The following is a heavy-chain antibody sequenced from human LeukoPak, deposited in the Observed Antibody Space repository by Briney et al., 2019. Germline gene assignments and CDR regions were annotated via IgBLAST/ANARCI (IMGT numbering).Heavy chain of an antibody. CDR2: ISGRGGST. D-gene: IGHD5-24*01. CDR1: VYTFISYG. CDR3: AKVDSYNLDY. J-gene: IGHJ4*02. Sequence: GGSLRLSCAAPVYTFISYGMSWVPDAPGKGLEWVSAISGRGGSTYYADSVKGRFNISRDNSKNTPYLQMNSLRAEDTAVYYCAKVDSYNLDYWGQGTLVTVSS. V-gene: IGHV3-23*01.